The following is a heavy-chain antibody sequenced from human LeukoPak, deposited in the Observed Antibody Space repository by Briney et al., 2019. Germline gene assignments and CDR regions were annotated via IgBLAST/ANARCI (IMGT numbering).Heavy chain of an antibody. Sequence: SETLSLTCAVYGGSFSDYYWSWIRQPPGKGLEWIGEINHSGSTNYNPSLKSRVTISVDTSKNQFSLKLSSVTAADTAVYYCARGKRTVTTYYYFDYWGQGTLVTVSS. J-gene: IGHJ4*02. CDR1: GGSFSDYY. D-gene: IGHD4-17*01. CDR2: INHSGST. CDR3: ARGKRTVTTYYYFDY. V-gene: IGHV4-34*01.